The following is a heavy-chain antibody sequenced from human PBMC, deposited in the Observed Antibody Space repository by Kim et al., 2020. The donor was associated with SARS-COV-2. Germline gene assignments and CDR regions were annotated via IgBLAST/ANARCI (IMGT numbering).Heavy chain of an antibody. D-gene: IGHD5-12*01. CDR1: GSSFRTRSYY. V-gene: IGHV4-39*01. CDR2: ISYFGSA. J-gene: IGHJ5*01. CDR3: ARQGIVTTITGWFDS. Sequence: SETLSLTCSVSGSSFRTRSYYWGWVRQTPEKGLEWIGSISYFGSAYYNVYLLSRVTMSVDTSKNEFSLTLKSVTATDTATFYCARQGIVTTITGWFDSWGHGTLVPVSS.